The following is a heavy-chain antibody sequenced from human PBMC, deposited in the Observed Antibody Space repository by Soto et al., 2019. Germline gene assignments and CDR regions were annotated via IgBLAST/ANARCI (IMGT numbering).Heavy chain of an antibody. Sequence: PGKSLKISCKGSGYSFTSYWIGWVRQMPGKGLEWRGIIYPGDSDTRYSPSFQGQVTISADKSISTAYLQWSSLKASDTAMYYCARQRYCGGDCYLFDYWGQGTLVTVSS. J-gene: IGHJ4*02. CDR1: GYSFTSYW. CDR2: IYPGDSDT. D-gene: IGHD2-21*02. V-gene: IGHV5-51*01. CDR3: ARQRYCGGDCYLFDY.